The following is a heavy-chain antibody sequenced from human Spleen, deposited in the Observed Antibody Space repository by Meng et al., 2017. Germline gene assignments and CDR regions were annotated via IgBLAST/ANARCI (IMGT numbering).Heavy chain of an antibody. CDR3: ATRGV. D-gene: IGHD3-10*01. V-gene: IGHV3-66*01. Sequence: EVQLVESGGGPVQPGTSLTLSCVASGFIITSDIMSWVRQAPGKGLDWVSIIHGGGNAYYAESVKGRFVISRDISKNIIYLQMNSLRVEDTAVYYCATRGVWGQGALVTVSS. CDR2: IHGGGNA. J-gene: IGHJ4*02. CDR1: GFIITSDI.